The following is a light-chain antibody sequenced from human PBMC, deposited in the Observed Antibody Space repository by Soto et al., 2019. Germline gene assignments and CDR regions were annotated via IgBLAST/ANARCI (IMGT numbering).Light chain of an antibody. CDR1: QGIAPY. Sequence: DVQMTQSPSSLSASVGDRVTITCRASQGIAPYLAWFQQKPGKVPKLLIYAASTLQSGVPSRVSVSGSGTDFTLTISSLQPEDVATYYCQKYNSAPLTFGGGTKVEIK. J-gene: IGKJ4*01. CDR2: AAS. V-gene: IGKV1-27*01. CDR3: QKYNSAPLT.